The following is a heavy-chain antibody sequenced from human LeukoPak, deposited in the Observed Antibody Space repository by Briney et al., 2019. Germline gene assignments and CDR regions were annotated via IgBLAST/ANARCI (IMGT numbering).Heavy chain of an antibody. V-gene: IGHV1-2*02. D-gene: IGHD3-10*01. CDR3: ARDLGTHYYDFDY. J-gene: IGHJ4*02. Sequence: ASVKVSCKASGYTFTGYYMHWVRQAPGQGLEWMGWINPNSGGTNYAQKFQGRVTMTRDTSISTAYMELSRLRSDDTAVYYCARDLGTHYYDFDYWGQGTLVTVSS. CDR2: INPNSGGT. CDR1: GYTFTGYY.